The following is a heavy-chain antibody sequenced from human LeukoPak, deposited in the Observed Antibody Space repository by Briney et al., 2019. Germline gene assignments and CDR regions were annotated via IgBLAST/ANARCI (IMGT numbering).Heavy chain of an antibody. V-gene: IGHV3-15*01. CDR1: GFTFSNAW. D-gene: IGHD1-26*01. J-gene: IGHJ4*02. Sequence: TGGSLRLSCAASGFTFSNAWMSWVRQAPGKGLEWVGRIKSKTDGGTTDYAAPVKGRFTISRDDSKNTLYLQMNSLKTEDTAVYYRTTGFPRKEYSGSYSGDYWGQGTLVTVSS. CDR2: IKSKTDGGTT. CDR3: TTGFPRKEYSGSYSGDY.